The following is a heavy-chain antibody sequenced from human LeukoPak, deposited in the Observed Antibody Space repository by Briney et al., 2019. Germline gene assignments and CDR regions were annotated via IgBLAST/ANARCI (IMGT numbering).Heavy chain of an antibody. CDR2: IRDHGNNA. D-gene: IGHD2-15*01. CDR1: GFAFSTHG. V-gene: IGHV3-30*02. Sequence: GGSLRLSCAASGFAFSTHGLHWVRQAPGKGLEWVAFIRDHGNNAYYAESVKGRFTISRDNSKNTLHLQMESLRVEATAVYYCAKDHCGSCSGDDFFVRWGQGALVTVSS. CDR3: AKDHCGSCSGDDFFVR. J-gene: IGHJ4*02.